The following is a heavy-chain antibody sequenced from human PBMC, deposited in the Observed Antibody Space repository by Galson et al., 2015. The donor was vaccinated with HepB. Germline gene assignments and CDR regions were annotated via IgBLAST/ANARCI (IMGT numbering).Heavy chain of an antibody. CDR2: IRSKASGGTT. CDR1: GFTFSDYS. Sequence: SLRLSCAASGFTFSDYSMNWVRQAPGKGLEWVGFIRSKASGGTTEYAASVKGRFTISRDDSKGIAYLQMNSLKTEDTAVYYCCRDSPLDIVATYYYYYSLDVWGQGTTVTISS. J-gene: IGHJ6*02. D-gene: IGHD5-12*01. CDR3: CRDSPLDIVATYYYYYSLDV. V-gene: IGHV3-49*04.